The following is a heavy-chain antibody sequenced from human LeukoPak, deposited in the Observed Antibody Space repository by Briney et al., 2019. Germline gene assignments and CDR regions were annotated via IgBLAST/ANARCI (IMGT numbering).Heavy chain of an antibody. Sequence: GGSLRLSCAASGFTFSTYWMTWVRQAPGKGLEWVANIKEDGSEKNYVDSVKGRFTISRDNAKNSLYLQMNSLRAEDTAVYYCLAAAGTGGDAFDIWGQGTMVTVSS. V-gene: IGHV3-7*01. CDR2: IKEDGSEK. CDR3: LAAAGTGGDAFDI. CDR1: GFTFSTYW. D-gene: IGHD6-13*01. J-gene: IGHJ3*02.